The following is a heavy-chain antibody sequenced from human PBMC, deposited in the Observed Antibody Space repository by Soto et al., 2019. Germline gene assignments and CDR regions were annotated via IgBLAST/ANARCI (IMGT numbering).Heavy chain of an antibody. D-gene: IGHD1-7*01. CDR3: ARRELSYYNMGV. V-gene: IGHV3-72*01. Sequence: EVQLVESGGGLVQPGGSLRLSCAASGFTFSDHHMDWVRQAPGKGLEWVGRSRNKADSYAAEYAASVKGRFTISRDDSENSLYLQMNSLKTEDTAVYYCARRELSYYNMGVWGRGTTVTVSS. J-gene: IGHJ6*02. CDR2: SRNKADSYAA. CDR1: GFTFSDHH.